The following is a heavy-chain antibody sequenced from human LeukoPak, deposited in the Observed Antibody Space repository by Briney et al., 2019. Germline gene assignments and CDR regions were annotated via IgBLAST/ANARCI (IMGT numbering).Heavy chain of an antibody. J-gene: IGHJ6*03. CDR2: IYHSGST. V-gene: IGHV4-4*02. CDR1: GGSISSSNW. Sequence: SETLSLTCTVSGGSISSSNWWSWVRQPPGKGLEWIGEIYHSGSTNYNPSLKSRVTISVDKSKNQFSLKLSSVTAADTAVYYCARSRYYDSSGYYRNYYYYYMDVWGKGTTVTVSS. CDR3: ARSRYYDSSGYYRNYYYYYMDV. D-gene: IGHD3-22*01.